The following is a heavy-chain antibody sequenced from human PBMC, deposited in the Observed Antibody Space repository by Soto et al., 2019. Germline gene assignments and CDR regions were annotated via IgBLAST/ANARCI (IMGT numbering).Heavy chain of an antibody. CDR1: GFTVSSNY. Sequence: GGSLRLSCAASGFTVSSNYMSWVRQAPGKGLEWVSVIYSGGSTYYADSVKGRFTISRDNSKNTLYLQMNSLRAEDTAVYYCARAADSSSDYYYYYGMDVWGQGTTVTVSS. CDR2: IYSGGST. V-gene: IGHV3-53*01. CDR3: ARAADSSSDYYYYYGMDV. J-gene: IGHJ6*02. D-gene: IGHD6-6*01.